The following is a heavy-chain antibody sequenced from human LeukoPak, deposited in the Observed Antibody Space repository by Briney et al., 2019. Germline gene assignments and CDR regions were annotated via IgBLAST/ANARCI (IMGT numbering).Heavy chain of an antibody. V-gene: IGHV3-48*03. D-gene: IGHD5-24*01. CDR3: ARESPDRRDGYKL. Sequence: GGSLRLSCAASGFTFSGYEMNWVRQAPGKGLEWVSYISSSGSTIYYADSVKGRFTISRDNAKNSLYLQMNSLRAEDTAVYYCARESPDRRDGYKLWGQGTLVTVSS. CDR2: ISSSGSTI. J-gene: IGHJ4*02. CDR1: GFTFSGYE.